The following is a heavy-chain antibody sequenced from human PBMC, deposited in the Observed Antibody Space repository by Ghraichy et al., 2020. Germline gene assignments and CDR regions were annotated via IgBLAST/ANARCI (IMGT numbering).Heavy chain of an antibody. CDR2: IYPGDSDT. V-gene: IGHV5-51*01. CDR1: GYSFTSYW. CDR3: ARRSDSSGYYYVLGEVGGYFDY. Sequence: GESLNISCKGSGYSFTSYWIGWVRQMPGKGLGWMGIIYPGDSDTRYSPSFQGQVTISADKSISTAYLQWSSLKASDTAMYYCARRSDSSGYYYVLGEVGGYFDYWGQGTLVTVSS. D-gene: IGHD3-22*01. J-gene: IGHJ4*02.